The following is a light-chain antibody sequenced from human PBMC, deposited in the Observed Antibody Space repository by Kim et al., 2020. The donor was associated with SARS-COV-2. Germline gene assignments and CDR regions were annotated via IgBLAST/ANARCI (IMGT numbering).Light chain of an antibody. CDR2: GES. J-gene: IGKJ1*01. CDR1: QSVSNS. CDR3: QQYNNWPET. Sequence: VSPGERASPSGRASQSVSNSLAWYKQKPGQAPRLLLYGESTRATGIPARFSGSGSRTEFTLTISSLQSEDFAVYYCQQYNNWPETFGQGTKVDIK. V-gene: IGKV3-15*01.